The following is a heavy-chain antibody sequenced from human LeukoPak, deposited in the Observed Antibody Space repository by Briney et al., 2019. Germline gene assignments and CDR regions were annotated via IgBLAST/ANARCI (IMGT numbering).Heavy chain of an antibody. V-gene: IGHV3-23*01. J-gene: IGHJ4*02. CDR3: AIPARYSSGHFDY. D-gene: IGHD6-19*01. Sequence: GGSLRLSRAASGFTFSSYAMSWVRQAPGKGLEWVSAISGSGGSTYYADSVKGRFTISRDNSKNTLYLQMNSLRAEDTAVYYCAIPARYSSGHFDYWGQGTLVTVSS. CDR1: GFTFSSYA. CDR2: ISGSGGST.